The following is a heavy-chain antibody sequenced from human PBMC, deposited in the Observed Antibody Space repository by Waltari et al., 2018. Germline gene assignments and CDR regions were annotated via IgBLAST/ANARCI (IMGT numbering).Heavy chain of an antibody. CDR2: FYHTGST. CDR3: ARDLGPGSGYFDS. J-gene: IGHJ4*02. CDR1: GGSISSTSW. D-gene: IGHD2-15*01. Sequence: QVQLQESGPGLVRPSGTLSPICAVSGGSISSTSWWNWVRQSPGKGLEWIGHFYHTGSTHYNPSMNSRVSMSLDKSKNHFSLKLSSVTAADTAVYYCARDLGPGSGYFDSWGQGTLVSVSS. V-gene: IGHV4-4*02.